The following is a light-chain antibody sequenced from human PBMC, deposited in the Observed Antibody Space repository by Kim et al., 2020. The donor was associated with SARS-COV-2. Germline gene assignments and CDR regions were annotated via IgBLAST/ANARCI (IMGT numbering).Light chain of an antibody. J-gene: IGLJ1*01. CDR1: NIGGHS. CDR3: QVWDTDTDDYV. Sequence: APGQTARITCGGNNIGGHSVHWYQQKPGQAPVLVIYYDSDRPSGIPERFSGSKAATTATLTISRVEAGDEADCYCQVWDTDTDDYVFGTGTKVTVL. CDR2: YDS. V-gene: IGLV3-21*01.